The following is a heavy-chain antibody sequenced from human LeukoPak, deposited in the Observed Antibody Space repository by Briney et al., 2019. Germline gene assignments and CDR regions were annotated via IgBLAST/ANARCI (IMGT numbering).Heavy chain of an antibody. J-gene: IGHJ5*02. Sequence: GGSLRLSCAASGFTFDDYAMSWVRQAPGKGLEWVSGINWDGGSTGYADSVKGRFTISRDNAKNSLYLQMNSLRAEDTALYHCARDGYCSGGSCYASWFDPWGQGTLVTVSS. CDR2: INWDGGST. CDR1: GFTFDDYA. D-gene: IGHD2-15*01. CDR3: ARDGYCSGGSCYASWFDP. V-gene: IGHV3-20*01.